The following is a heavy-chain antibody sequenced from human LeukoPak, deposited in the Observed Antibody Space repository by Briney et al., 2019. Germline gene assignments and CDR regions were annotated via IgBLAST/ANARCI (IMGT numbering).Heavy chain of an antibody. V-gene: IGHV4-34*01. D-gene: IGHD1-26*01. CDR3: ARAGTEWEFDP. CDR2: IYHSEST. J-gene: IGHJ5*02. CDR1: GGSFSGYY. Sequence: SETLSLTCAVYGGSFSGYYWSWIRQPPGKGLEWIGNIYHSESTYYNPSLKSRVTISVDTSKNQFSLKLSSVTAADTAVYYCARAGTEWEFDPWGQGTLVTVSS.